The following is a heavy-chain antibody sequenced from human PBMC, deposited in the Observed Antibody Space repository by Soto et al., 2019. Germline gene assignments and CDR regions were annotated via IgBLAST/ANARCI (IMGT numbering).Heavy chain of an antibody. CDR1: GLTFSDYC. CDR2: ISSSGRTI. J-gene: IGHJ6*02. Sequence: QVQLVESGGGLVKPGGSLRLSCAASGLTFSDYCMNWIRQAPGKGLEWVSYISSSGRTIYYADSVKGRFTISRDNAKNPLYLQMNSLSAEDTAVYYCASDLGLVLAHRNSPLYYYGMDVWGQGTTVTVS. D-gene: IGHD3-16*01. V-gene: IGHV3-11*01. CDR3: ASDLGLVLAHRNSPLYYYGMDV.